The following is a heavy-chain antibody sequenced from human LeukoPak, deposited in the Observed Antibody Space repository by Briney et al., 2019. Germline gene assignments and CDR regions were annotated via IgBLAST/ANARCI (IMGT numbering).Heavy chain of an antibody. J-gene: IGHJ6*03. CDR3: ARGWLLSVRYYYYMDV. D-gene: IGHD2-21*02. CDR1: GYTFTSYG. Sequence: ASVKVSCKASGYTFTSYGISWVRQAPGQGLEWMGWISAYNGNTNYAQKLQGRVTMTTDTSTGTAYMELRSLRSDDTAVYYCARGWLLSVRYYYYMDVWGKGTTVTVSS. CDR2: ISAYNGNT. V-gene: IGHV1-18*01.